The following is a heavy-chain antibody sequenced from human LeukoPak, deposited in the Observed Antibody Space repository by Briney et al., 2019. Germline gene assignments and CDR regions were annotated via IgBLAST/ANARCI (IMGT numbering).Heavy chain of an antibody. CDR2: ISSSSSTI. J-gene: IGHJ6*03. CDR3: ADYYMDV. V-gene: IGHV3-48*01. CDR1: AFTFSTYS. Sequence: GGSLRLSCAASAFTFSTYSMNWVRQAPGKGLEWVSYISSSSSTIYYADSVKGRFTISRDNAKNSLYLQMNSLRAEDTAVYYCADYYMDVWGKGTTVTVSS.